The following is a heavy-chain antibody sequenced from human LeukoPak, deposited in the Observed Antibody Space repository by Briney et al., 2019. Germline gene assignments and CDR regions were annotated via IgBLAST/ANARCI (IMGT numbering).Heavy chain of an antibody. J-gene: IGHJ2*01. V-gene: IGHV1-69*05. Sequence: SVKVSCKASGGTFSSYAISWVRQAPGQGLEWMGGIIPIFGTANYAQKFQGRVTITTDESTSTAYMELRSLRSDDTAVYYCARALGIAYWYFDLWGRGTLVTVSS. CDR3: ARALGIAYWYFDL. CDR1: GGTFSSYA. CDR2: IIPIFGTA. D-gene: IGHD7-27*01.